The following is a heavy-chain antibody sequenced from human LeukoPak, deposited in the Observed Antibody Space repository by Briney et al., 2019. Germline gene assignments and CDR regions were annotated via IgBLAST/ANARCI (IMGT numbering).Heavy chain of an antibody. D-gene: IGHD1-26*01. CDR2: IYYSRST. V-gene: IGHV4-59*01. J-gene: IGHJ4*02. Sequence: PSETLSLTCTVSAGYISSYYGSSLRQPPGKGLEWIGYIYYSRSTNYNPSLKSRVTISVDTSKNQFSLKLSSVTAADTAVYYCASAIVGATFDYSGQGTLVTVSS. CDR3: ASAIVGATFDY. CDR1: AGYISSYY.